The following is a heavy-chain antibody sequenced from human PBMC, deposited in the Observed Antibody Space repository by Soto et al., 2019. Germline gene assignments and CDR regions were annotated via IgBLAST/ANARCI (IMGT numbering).Heavy chain of an antibody. J-gene: IGHJ4*01. CDR2: IKQDGSEK. CDR3: ARGYCSGGTCYSPVSNFDC. V-gene: IGHV3-7*01. D-gene: IGHD2-15*01. CDR1: GFTFSDYW. Sequence: PGGSLRLSCAASGFTFSDYWMSWVRQAPGKGLEWVANIKQDGSEKYYVGSVKGRFTISRDNAKNSLYLQMNSLRAEDTSFYYCARGYCSGGTCYSPVSNFDCWGHGTLVTVSS.